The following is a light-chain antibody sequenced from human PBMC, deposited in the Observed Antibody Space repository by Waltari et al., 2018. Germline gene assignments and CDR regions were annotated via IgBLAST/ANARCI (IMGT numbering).Light chain of an antibody. J-gene: IGLJ2*01. CDR1: SSNIGSNY. V-gene: IGLV1-47*01. CDR3: AAWDDSLSGVV. Sequence: QSVLTQPPSASGTPGQRVTISCSGSSSNIGSNYVYWYQQLPGTPPKLLIYRNNQLPSGVPDRFSGSKSGTSASLAISGLRSEDEADYYCAAWDDSLSGVVFGGGTKLTVL. CDR2: RNN.